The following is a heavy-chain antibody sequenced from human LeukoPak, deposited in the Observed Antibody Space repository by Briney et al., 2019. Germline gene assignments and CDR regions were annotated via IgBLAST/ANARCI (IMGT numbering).Heavy chain of an antibody. V-gene: IGHV3-11*04. CDR1: GFTFSDYY. CDR2: ISSSGSTI. J-gene: IGHJ4*02. D-gene: IGHD3-22*01. Sequence: GGSLRLSCAASGFTFSDYYMSWIRQAPGKGLEWVSYISSSGSTIYYADSVKGRFTISRDNAKNSLYLQMNSLRAEDTAVYYCARERDYYDSSGYGDYWGQGTLVTVSS. CDR3: ARERDYYDSSGYGDY.